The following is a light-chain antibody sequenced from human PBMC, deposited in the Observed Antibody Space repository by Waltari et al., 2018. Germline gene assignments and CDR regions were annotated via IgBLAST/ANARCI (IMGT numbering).Light chain of an antibody. CDR3: AAWDNNLIGVL. CDR2: SIN. J-gene: IGLJ3*02. CDR1: SSNIAINT. V-gene: IGLV1-44*01. Sequence: QSVMTQPPSVSGTPGQRVTISCSGSSSNIAINTVNSSQQLPGTAPNLLIYSINQRPSGCPDRFSGSRSGTSASLAISGLQSEDEADYYCAAWDNNLIGVLFGGGTKLTVL.